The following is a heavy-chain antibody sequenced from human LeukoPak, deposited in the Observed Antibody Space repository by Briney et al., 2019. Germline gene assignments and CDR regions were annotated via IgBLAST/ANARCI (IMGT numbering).Heavy chain of an antibody. D-gene: IGHD3-3*01. J-gene: IGHJ4*02. CDR2: ISGSGGST. V-gene: IGHV3-23*01. CDR3: AKGTYYDFWSGYFFDY. Sequence: GGSLRLSCAASGFTFSSYWMHWVRQAPGKGLEWVSAISGSGGSTYYADSVKGRFTISRDNSKNTLYLQMNSLRAEDTAVYYCAKGTYYDFWSGYFFDYWGQGTLVTVSS. CDR1: GFTFSSYW.